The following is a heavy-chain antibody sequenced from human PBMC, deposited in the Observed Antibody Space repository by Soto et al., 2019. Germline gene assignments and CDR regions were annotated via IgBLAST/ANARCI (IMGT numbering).Heavy chain of an antibody. Sequence: GALRLSCAASGFTFSSYGMHWVRQAPGKGLEWVAVIWYDGSTKYYADSVKGRFTISRDNSKNTLYLQMNSLRAEDTAVYYCAREGIAAAGTNFDYWGQGTLVTVSS. CDR1: GFTFSSYG. CDR2: IWYDGSTK. D-gene: IGHD6-13*01. CDR3: AREGIAAAGTNFDY. V-gene: IGHV3-33*01. J-gene: IGHJ4*02.